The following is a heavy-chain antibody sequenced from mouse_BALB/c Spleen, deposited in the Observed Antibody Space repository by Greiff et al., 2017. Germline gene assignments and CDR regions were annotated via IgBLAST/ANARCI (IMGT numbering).Heavy chain of an antibody. D-gene: IGHD2-4*01. J-gene: IGHJ3*01. CDR3: NAWNDYDGGRLFAY. CDR2: IDPENGDT. V-gene: IGHV14-4*02. CDR1: GFNIKDYY. Sequence: EVKLMESGAELVRSGASVKLSCTASGFNIKDYYMHWVKQRPEQGLEWIGWIDPENGDTEYAPKFQGKATMTADTSSNTAYLQLSSLTSEDTAVYYCNAWNDYDGGRLFAYWGQGTLVTVSA.